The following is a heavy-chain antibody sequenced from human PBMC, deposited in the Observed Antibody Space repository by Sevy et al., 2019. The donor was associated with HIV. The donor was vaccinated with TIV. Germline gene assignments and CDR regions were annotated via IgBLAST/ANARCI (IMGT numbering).Heavy chain of an antibody. CDR3: ARSPTDYYDSSGESEAFDI. J-gene: IGHJ3*02. Sequence: GTVKVSCKASGYTFTSYAMNWVRQAPRQGLERRGWINTNTRNPTYAQSFTGRFVFSLDTSVSTAYLQISSLNAEDTAVYNCARSPTDYYDSSGESEAFDIWGQGTMVTVSS. CDR2: INTNTRNP. CDR1: GYTFTSYA. V-gene: IGHV7-4-1*02. D-gene: IGHD3-22*01.